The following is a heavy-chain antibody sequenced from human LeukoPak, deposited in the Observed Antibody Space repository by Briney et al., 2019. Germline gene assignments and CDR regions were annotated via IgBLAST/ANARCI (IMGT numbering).Heavy chain of an antibody. J-gene: IGHJ4*02. CDR2: ISSIRNYI. Sequence: GGSLRLSCAASKFTFSDYSMSWVRQAPGKGLEWVSSISSIRNYIYYADSVKGRFTVSRDNAKNSLYLQMNSLRAEDTAVYYCARAYSSSWDAFDYWGQGTLVTVSS. V-gene: IGHV3-21*01. CDR3: ARAYSSSWDAFDY. CDR1: KFTFSDYS. D-gene: IGHD6-13*01.